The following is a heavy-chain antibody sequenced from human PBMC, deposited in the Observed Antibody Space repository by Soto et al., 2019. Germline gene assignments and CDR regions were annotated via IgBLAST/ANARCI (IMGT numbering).Heavy chain of an antibody. V-gene: IGHV3-53*01. CDR1: GFTVSSNY. Sequence: EVQLVESGGGLIQPGGSLRLSCAASGFTVSSNYMSWVRQAPGKGLEWVSVIYSGGSTYYADSVKGRFTISRDNSKNTXXXXXXXXXXXXXXXXXXAXXXXXXXYPEYFQHWGQGTLVTVSS. CDR3: AXXXXXXXYPEYFQH. CDR2: IYSGGST. J-gene: IGHJ1*01.